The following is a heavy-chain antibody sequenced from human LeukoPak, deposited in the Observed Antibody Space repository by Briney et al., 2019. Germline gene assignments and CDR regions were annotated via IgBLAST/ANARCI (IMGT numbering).Heavy chain of an antibody. Sequence: SVKVSCKASGGTFSSYAISWVRQAPGQGLEWMGRIIPILGIANYAQKFQGRVTITADKSTSTAYMELSSLRSEDTAVYYCVTRGSSSGLDYWGQGTLVTVSS. CDR2: IIPILGIA. J-gene: IGHJ4*02. CDR3: VTRGSSSGLDY. D-gene: IGHD6-6*01. CDR1: GGTFSSYA. V-gene: IGHV1-69*04.